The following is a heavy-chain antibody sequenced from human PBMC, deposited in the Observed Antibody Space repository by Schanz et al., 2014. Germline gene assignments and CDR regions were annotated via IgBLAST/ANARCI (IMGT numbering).Heavy chain of an antibody. Sequence: QVQLQESGPGLVKPSETLSLTCTVSGGSMSSFYWNWIRQPAGKGLEWIGRISTSGSTNYNPSLRGGVSMDRGASKTHFSLRQSSLTAADTAVYYCATWRGDDSGGHGQFDYWGQGALVTVSS. CDR1: GGSMSSFY. CDR2: ISTSGST. V-gene: IGHV4-4*07. J-gene: IGHJ4*02. D-gene: IGHD3-22*01. CDR3: ATWRGDDSGGHGQFDY.